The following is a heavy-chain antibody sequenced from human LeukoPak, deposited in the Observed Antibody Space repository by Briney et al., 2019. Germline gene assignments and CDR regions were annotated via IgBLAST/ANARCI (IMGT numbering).Heavy chain of an antibody. CDR1: GFTFSSYG. J-gene: IGHJ4*02. V-gene: IGHV3-30*02. CDR3: ANGRLSSSYYFDY. Sequence: GGSLRLSCAASGFTFSSYGMHWVRQAPGKGLEWVAFIRYDGSNKYYADSVKGRFTISRDNSKNTLYLQMNSLRAEDTAVHYCANGRLSSSYYFDYWGQGTLVTVSS. CDR2: IRYDGSNK. D-gene: IGHD3-16*02.